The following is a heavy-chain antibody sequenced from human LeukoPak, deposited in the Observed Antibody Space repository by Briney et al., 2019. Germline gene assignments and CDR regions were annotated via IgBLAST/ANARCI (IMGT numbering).Heavy chain of an antibody. V-gene: IGHV4-4*07. D-gene: IGHD5-24*01. J-gene: IGHJ4*02. CDR2: IYTSGST. CDR3: AGSRDGYKSFDY. CDR1: GGSISSYY. Sequence: PSETLSLTCAVSGGSISSYYWSWIRQPAGKGLEWIGRIYTSGSTNYNPCLKSRVTMSVDTSKNQFSLKLSSVTAADTAVYYCAGSRDGYKSFDYWGQGTLVTVSS.